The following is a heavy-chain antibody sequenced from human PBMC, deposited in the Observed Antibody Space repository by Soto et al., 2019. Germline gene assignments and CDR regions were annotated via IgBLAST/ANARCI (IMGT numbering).Heavy chain of an antibody. D-gene: IGHD6-19*01. V-gene: IGHV3-30-3*01. J-gene: IGHJ4*02. CDR1: GFTFSSFT. CDR3: ARSIAVAGTPEFDY. CDR2: ISYDAGNNK. Sequence: QVQLVESGGGVVQPGRSLRLSCAASGFTFSSFTMHWVRQAPGKGLEWVALISYDAGNNKYYADSVKGRFSISRDHSRNTLYLQLNSLRAADTAVYYCARSIAVAGTPEFDYWGQGTLVTVSS.